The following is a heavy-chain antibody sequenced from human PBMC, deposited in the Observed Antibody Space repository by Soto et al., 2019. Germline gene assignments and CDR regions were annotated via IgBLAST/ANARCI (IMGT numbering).Heavy chain of an antibody. CDR2: IFSNDEK. Sequence: QVTLKESGPVLVKPTETLTLTCTVSGFSLSNARMGVSWIRQPPGKALEWLAHIFSNDEKSYSTSLKSRLTISKDTSKSHVVLTMTNMDPVDTATYYCARIQCISTSCYYYYYYGMDVWGQGTTVTVSS. J-gene: IGHJ6*02. CDR3: ARIQCISTSCYYYYYYGMDV. CDR1: GFSLSNARMG. V-gene: IGHV2-26*01. D-gene: IGHD2-2*01.